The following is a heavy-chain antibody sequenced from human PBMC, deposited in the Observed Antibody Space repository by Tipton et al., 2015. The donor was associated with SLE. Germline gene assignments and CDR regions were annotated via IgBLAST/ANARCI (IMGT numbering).Heavy chain of an antibody. Sequence: TLSLTCAVYGGSFSGYYWSWIRQPPGKGLEWIGEINHSGSTNYNPSLKSRVTISVDTSKNQFSLKLSSVTAADTAVYYCARDKFWKRGYYFGGGEDYYYYYMDVWGKGTTVTVSS. CDR3: ARDKFWKRGYYFGGGEDYYYYYMDV. V-gene: IGHV4-34*01. D-gene: IGHD3-3*01. J-gene: IGHJ6*03. CDR1: GGSFSGYY. CDR2: INHSGST.